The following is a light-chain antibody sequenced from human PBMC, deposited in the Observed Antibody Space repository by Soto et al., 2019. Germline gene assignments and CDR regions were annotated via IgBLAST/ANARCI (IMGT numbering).Light chain of an antibody. Sequence: DIQMTQSPSTLSASVGDRVTITCRASQSISSWLAWYQQKPGKAPKLLIYKASSLESGVPSRFSGSGSGTEFTLTISSLQPYVIAPHYCQQYNSYWTFVQGTKVDIK. CDR3: QQYNSYWT. CDR2: KAS. J-gene: IGKJ1*01. V-gene: IGKV1-5*03. CDR1: QSISSW.